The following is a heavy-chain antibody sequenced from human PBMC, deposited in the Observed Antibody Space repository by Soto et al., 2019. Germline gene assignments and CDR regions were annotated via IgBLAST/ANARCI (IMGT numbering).Heavy chain of an antibody. CDR2: ISTYSGDT. CDR3: ARHHGPTTSENWFDP. CDR1: GYTFLTYY. Sequence: ASVKVSCKASGYTFLTYYISWVRQARVQGLEWMGWISTYSGDTKYAQKFQGRVTMTTDTSTTTAYLELRSLRSDDTAVYYCARHHGPTTSENWFDPWGQGTLVTVSS. D-gene: IGHD5-12*01. J-gene: IGHJ5*02. V-gene: IGHV1-18*01.